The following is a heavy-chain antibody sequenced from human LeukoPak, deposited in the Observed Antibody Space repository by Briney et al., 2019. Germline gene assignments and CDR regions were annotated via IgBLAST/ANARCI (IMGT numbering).Heavy chain of an antibody. CDR1: GYTFTSYG. Sequence: ASVKVSCKASGYTFTSYGKSGVPQAPGQGLEWMGWISGYNSNTNYAQKLQGRVTMTTDTSTSTAYMELRSLRSDDTAVYYCARSRRSSGWYNWFDPWGQGTLVTVSS. J-gene: IGHJ5*02. V-gene: IGHV1-18*01. CDR3: ARSRRSSGWYNWFDP. CDR2: ISGYNSNT. D-gene: IGHD6-19*01.